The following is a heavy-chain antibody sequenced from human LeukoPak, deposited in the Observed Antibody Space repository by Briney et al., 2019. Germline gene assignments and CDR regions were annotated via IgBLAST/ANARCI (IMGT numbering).Heavy chain of an antibody. CDR2: ISSGGHNI. V-gene: IGHV3-21*01. CDR1: DFTFSRYS. CDR3: ARHGDGFYHGMDV. D-gene: IGHD4-17*01. J-gene: IGHJ6*01. Sequence: GGSLGLSCAASDFTFSRYSMNWFRQAPGAGLEWVSSISSGGHNIFYADPVKGRFTISRDNAKNSLYLQMNGLRVDDTAVYYCARHGDGFYHGMDVWGQGTTVTVSS.